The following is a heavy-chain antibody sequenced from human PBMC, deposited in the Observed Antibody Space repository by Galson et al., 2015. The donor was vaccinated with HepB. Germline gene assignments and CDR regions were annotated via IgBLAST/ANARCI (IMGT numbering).Heavy chain of an antibody. CDR2: ITASGGNT. V-gene: IGHV3-23*01. CDR1: GFTFSSYA. J-gene: IGHJ3*02. CDR3: AKDQQRWLQLGAFDI. D-gene: IGHD5-24*01. Sequence: SLRLSCAASGFTFSSYAMNWVRQAPGKGLEWVSTITASGGNTYYADSVKGRFTISRDNSKNTLYLQMNSLRAEDTAVYYCAKDQQRWLQLGAFDIWGQGTMVTVSS.